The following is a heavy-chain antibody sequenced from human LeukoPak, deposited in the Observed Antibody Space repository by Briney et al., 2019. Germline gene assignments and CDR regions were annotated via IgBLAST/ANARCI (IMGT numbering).Heavy chain of an antibody. CDR1: GFTFSSYE. Sequence: QPGGSLRLSCAASGFTFSSYEMNWVRQAPGKGVEWVSYISSIGSAIYYADSVKGRFTISRDNAKNSLYLQMNSLRAEDTAVYYCARGISGYDFYYFYYMDVWGKGTTVTVSS. CDR2: ISSIGSAI. D-gene: IGHD5-12*01. V-gene: IGHV3-48*03. CDR3: ARGISGYDFYYFYYMDV. J-gene: IGHJ6*03.